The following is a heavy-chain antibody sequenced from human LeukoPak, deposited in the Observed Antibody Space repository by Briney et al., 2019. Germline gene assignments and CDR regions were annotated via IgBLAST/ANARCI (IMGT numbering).Heavy chain of an antibody. CDR2: ISGSSSAI. D-gene: IGHD5-24*01. CDR1: GFTFSAYN. Sequence: GGSLRLSCAASGFTFSAYNMIWVRQAPGKGLEWLSYISGSSSAIYYADSVQGRFTISRDNAKNSLSLQMSSLRVEGTAVYYCVRDRTLGVRDGFILAWGQGTLVTVSS. V-gene: IGHV3-48*01. CDR3: VRDRTLGVRDGFILA. J-gene: IGHJ5*02.